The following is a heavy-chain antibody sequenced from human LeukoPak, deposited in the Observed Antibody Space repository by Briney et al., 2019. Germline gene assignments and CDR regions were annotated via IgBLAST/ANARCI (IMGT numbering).Heavy chain of an antibody. Sequence: GGSLRLSRAASGFIFTNYWMSWVRQAPGKGLEWVAKINEGGSEKHSVDSVKGRFTISRDNAKNSLYLEMNGLRAEDTAVYYCARYDGYDLRYWGQGTLVTVSS. V-gene: IGHV3-7*01. CDR2: INEGGSEK. J-gene: IGHJ4*02. D-gene: IGHD3-3*01. CDR1: GFIFTNYW. CDR3: ARYDGYDLRY.